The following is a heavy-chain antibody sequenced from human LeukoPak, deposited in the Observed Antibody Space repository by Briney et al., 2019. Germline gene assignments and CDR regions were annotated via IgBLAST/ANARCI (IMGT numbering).Heavy chain of an antibody. V-gene: IGHV1-69*13. Sequence: GASVNVSCKASGGTFSSYAISWVRQAPGQGLEWMGGIILIFGTANYAQKFQGRVTITGDESTSTAYMELSSLRSEDTAVYYCARVGPYNWFDPWGQGTLVTVSS. J-gene: IGHJ5*02. CDR2: IILIFGTA. CDR1: GGTFSSYA. CDR3: ARVGPYNWFDP.